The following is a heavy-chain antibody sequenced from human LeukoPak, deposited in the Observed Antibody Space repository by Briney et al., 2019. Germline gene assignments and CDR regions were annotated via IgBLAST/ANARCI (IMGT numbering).Heavy chain of an antibody. CDR3: ARGRRITMVRGVKWFDP. CDR1: GGSFSGYY. CDR2: INHSGST. Sequence: PSETLSLTCAVYGGSFSGYYWSWIRQPPGKGLEWIGEINHSGSTNYNPSLKSRVIISVDTSKNQFSLKLSSVTAADTAVYYCARGRRITMVRGVKWFDPWGQGTLVTVSS. V-gene: IGHV4-34*01. D-gene: IGHD3-10*01. J-gene: IGHJ5*02.